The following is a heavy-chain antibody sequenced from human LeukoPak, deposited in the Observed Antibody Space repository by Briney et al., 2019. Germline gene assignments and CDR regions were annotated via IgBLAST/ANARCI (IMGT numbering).Heavy chain of an antibody. CDR3: ARGGSGYEFDY. V-gene: IGHV4-59*11. D-gene: IGHD5-12*01. Sequence: PSETLSLTCTISGGSISSHYWSWIRQPPGKGLEWIGYIYYSGSTNYNPYLKSRVTISVDTSKNQFSLKLSSVTAADTAVYYCARGGSGYEFDYWGQGTLVTVSS. CDR1: GGSISSHY. CDR2: IYYSGST. J-gene: IGHJ4*02.